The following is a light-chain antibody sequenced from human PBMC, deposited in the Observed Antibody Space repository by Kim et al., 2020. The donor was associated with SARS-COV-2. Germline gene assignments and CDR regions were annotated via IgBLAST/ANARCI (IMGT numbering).Light chain of an antibody. Sequence: VALGQTGRITCQGDSLRSYYTTWYQQKPGQAPIVVVYGKNNRPSGIPDRFSGSSSGNTASLTITGTQAGDEADYYCNSRDNNDNVLFGGGTQLTVL. CDR3: NSRDNNDNVL. J-gene: IGLJ2*01. V-gene: IGLV3-19*01. CDR2: GKN. CDR1: SLRSYY.